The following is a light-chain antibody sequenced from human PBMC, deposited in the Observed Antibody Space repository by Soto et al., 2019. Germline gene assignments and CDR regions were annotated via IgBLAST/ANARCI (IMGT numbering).Light chain of an antibody. Sequence: QSVLSQPPSASGTPGQTVIISCSGSRSDIGSNFVNWYQHLPGTAPKLLIYNSNQRPSGVPDRFSGSKSGTSASLAISGLQSEDEADYYCAAWDDSLTGTVFGTGTKFTVL. CDR1: RSDIGSNF. V-gene: IGLV1-44*01. CDR2: NSN. CDR3: AAWDDSLTGTV. J-gene: IGLJ1*01.